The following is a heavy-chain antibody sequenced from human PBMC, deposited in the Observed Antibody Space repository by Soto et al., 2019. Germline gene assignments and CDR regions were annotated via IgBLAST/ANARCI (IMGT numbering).Heavy chain of an antibody. V-gene: IGHV3-7*01. CDR3: ARIAASGRGWDV. CDR1: GFTFSSYW. CDR2: IKQDGSEE. J-gene: IGHJ6*02. D-gene: IGHD6-13*01. Sequence: EVQLVESGGGLVQPGGSLRLSCVDSGFTFSSYWMSWVRQAPVKGLEWVGNIKQDGSEENYVDSVKGRLTISRDNAKNSMYLQMNSLRADDTAVYYCARIAASGRGWDVWGQGTTVVVSS.